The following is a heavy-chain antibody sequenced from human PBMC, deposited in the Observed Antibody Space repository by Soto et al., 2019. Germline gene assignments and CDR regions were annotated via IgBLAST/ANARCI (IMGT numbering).Heavy chain of an antibody. CDR3: ARLHYLDGIDV. CDR2: IWYDGSKK. V-gene: IGHV3-33*03. J-gene: IGHJ6*02. CDR1: GFVFNTFG. D-gene: IGHD4-4*01. Sequence: QVQLVESGGGVVQPGRSLRLSCAASGFVFNTFGMHWVRQAPGKGLEWVAVIWYDGSKKYYADSVQGRFTISRDNSRNTLFLQMSSLTAEDTAVYYSARLHYLDGIDVWGQGTTVTVSS.